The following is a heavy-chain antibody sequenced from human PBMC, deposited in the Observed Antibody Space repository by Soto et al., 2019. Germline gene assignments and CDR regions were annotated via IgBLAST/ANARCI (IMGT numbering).Heavy chain of an antibody. J-gene: IGHJ4*02. CDR2: VNPSGGHT. CDR1: GDTFTEYY. Sequence: QVQLMQSGAEVKKPGASVKVSCKASGDTFTEYYIHWVRQAPGQGLEWMGTVNPSGGHTTYAQHFLGRVTMTRATSPSTLYMELTSLTSEDTAVYYCARGGHVVVVTAALDYWGQGTLVTVSS. D-gene: IGHD2-21*02. V-gene: IGHV1-46*01. CDR3: ARGGHVVVVTAALDY.